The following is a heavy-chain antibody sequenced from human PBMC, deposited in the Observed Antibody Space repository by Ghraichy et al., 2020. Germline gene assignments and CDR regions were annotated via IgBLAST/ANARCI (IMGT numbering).Heavy chain of an antibody. CDR2: ISGSGGST. D-gene: IGHD3-22*01. Sequence: GGSLRLSCAASGFTFSSYAMSWVRQAPGKGLEWVSAISGSGGSTYYADSVKGRFTISRDNSKNTLYLQMNSLRAEDTAVYYCAKPPSPAPILNYYDRGDAFDIWGQGTMVTVSS. J-gene: IGHJ3*02. V-gene: IGHV3-23*01. CDR1: GFTFSSYA. CDR3: AKPPSPAPILNYYDRGDAFDI.